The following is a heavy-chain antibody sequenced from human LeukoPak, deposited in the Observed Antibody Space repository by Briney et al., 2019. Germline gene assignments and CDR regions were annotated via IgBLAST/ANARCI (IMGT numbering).Heavy chain of an antibody. Sequence: PGGSLRHSCAASGFTFSIYAMTWVRQAPGKGLEWVSAISGSGGGTYYADSVKGRFTISRDNSKNTLYLQMNSLRAEGTAVYYCAKLVAAKRFEEFDYWGQGTLVTVSS. V-gene: IGHV3-23*01. CDR1: GFTFSIYA. CDR3: AKLVAAKRFEEFDY. J-gene: IGHJ4*02. CDR2: ISGSGGGT. D-gene: IGHD2-15*01.